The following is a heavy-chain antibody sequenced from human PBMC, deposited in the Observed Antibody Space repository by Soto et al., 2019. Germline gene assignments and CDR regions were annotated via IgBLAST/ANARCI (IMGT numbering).Heavy chain of an antibody. CDR2: IAIYSDTT. Sequence: GGSLSLSCAASGFTSSDYAMTWVRQAPGKGLEWVSTIAIYSDTTYYADSVRGRFTISRDNSKNTLNLQMTSLRAEDTAIYYCARRGGSGWGAFDIWGQGTKVTVSS. CDR3: ARRGGSGWGAFDI. V-gene: IGHV3-23*01. D-gene: IGHD6-19*01. CDR1: GFTSSDYA. J-gene: IGHJ3*02.